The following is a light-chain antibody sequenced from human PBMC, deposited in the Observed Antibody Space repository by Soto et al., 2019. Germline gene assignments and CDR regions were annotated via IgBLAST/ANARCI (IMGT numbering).Light chain of an antibody. CDR1: SRDVGGYNY. CDR2: DVS. V-gene: IGLV2-14*01. J-gene: IGLJ1*01. CDR3: SSYTSSSTQV. Sequence: QSVLTQPASVSGSPGQSITISCTGTSRDVGGYNYVSWYQQHPGKAPKLMIYDVSNRPSGVSNRFSVSKSGNTASLTISGLQAEDEADYYCSSYTSSSTQVFGTGTKLTVL.